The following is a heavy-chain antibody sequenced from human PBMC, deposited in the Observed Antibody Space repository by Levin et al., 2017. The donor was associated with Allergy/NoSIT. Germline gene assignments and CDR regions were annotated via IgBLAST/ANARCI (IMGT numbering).Heavy chain of an antibody. J-gene: IGHJ6*02. CDR3: AADQSSSWYGGYYYYYGMDV. Sequence: KISCKASGFTFTSSAVQWVRQARGQRLEWIGWIVVGSGNTNYAQKFQERVTITRDMSTSTAYMELSSLRSEDTAVYYCAADQSSSWYGGYYYYYGMDVWGQGTTVTVSS. CDR1: GFTFTSSA. D-gene: IGHD6-13*01. V-gene: IGHV1-58*01. CDR2: IVVGSGNT.